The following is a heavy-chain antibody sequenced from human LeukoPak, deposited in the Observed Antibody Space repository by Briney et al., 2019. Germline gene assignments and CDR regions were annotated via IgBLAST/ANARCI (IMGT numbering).Heavy chain of an antibody. CDR2: LFGSGGDI. J-gene: IGHJ4*02. CDR3: AKNRGFVYGSYHFDS. Sequence: PGGSLRLSCTASGFTFSIFAMSWVRQAPGRGLEWVALFGSGGDIFYADSVKGRFTISRDNSRNTVFLQMNSLRREDTAVYYCAKNRGFVYGSYHFDSWGQGTLVTVSS. D-gene: IGHD3-10*01. V-gene: IGHV3-23*01. CDR1: GFTFSIFA.